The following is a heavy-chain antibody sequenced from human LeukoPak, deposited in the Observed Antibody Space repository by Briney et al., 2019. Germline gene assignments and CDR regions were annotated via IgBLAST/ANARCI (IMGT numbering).Heavy chain of an antibody. J-gene: IGHJ6*03. V-gene: IGHV1-69*06. CDR3: TRGKHDFWSGSPYYYYYYMDV. D-gene: IGHD3-3*01. CDR1: GGTFSSYA. CDR2: IIPIFGTA. Sequence: SVKVSCKASGGTFSSYAISWVRQAPGQGLEWMGGIIPIFGTANYAQKFQGRVTITADKSTSTAYMELSSLRSEDTAVYYCTRGKHDFWSGSPYYYYYYMDVWGKGTTVTVSS.